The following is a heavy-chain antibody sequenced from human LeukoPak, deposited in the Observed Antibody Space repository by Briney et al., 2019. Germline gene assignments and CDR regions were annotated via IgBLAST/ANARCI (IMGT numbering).Heavy chain of an antibody. CDR3: ARQRRTMVRGVISTFDY. Sequence: PSETLSLTCTVSGGSITSGSYYWGWIRQPPGKGLEWIGSIYYSGSTYYNPSLKSRVTISVDTSKNQFSLKLSSVTAADTAVYYCARQRRTMVRGVISTFDYWGQGTLVTVSS. J-gene: IGHJ4*02. CDR2: IYYSGST. CDR1: GGSITSGSYY. D-gene: IGHD3-10*01. V-gene: IGHV4-39*01.